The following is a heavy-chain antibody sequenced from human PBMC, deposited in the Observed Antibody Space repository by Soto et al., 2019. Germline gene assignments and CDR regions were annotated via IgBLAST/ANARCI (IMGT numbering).Heavy chain of an antibody. V-gene: IGHV3-23*01. J-gene: IGHJ4*02. D-gene: IGHD1-1*01. Sequence: GGSLRLSCAASGFTFSSYAMSWVRQAPGKGLEWVSAISGSGGSTYYADSVKGRFTISRDNSKNTLYLQMNSLRAEDTAVYYRAKGGNWNDPMALDYWGQGTLVTVSS. CDR3: AKGGNWNDPMALDY. CDR2: ISGSGGST. CDR1: GFTFSSYA.